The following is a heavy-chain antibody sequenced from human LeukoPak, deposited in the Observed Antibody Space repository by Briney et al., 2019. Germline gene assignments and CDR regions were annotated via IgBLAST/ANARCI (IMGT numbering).Heavy chain of an antibody. CDR2: IGTAGVT. Sequence: GGSLNLSCAASGFTFSSYDMHWVRQATGKGLEWVSAIGTAGVTYYPGSVKGRFTISRENAKNSLYLQMNSLRAGDTAVYYCARSYYYDSSGYHFDYWGQGTLVTVSS. CDR1: GFTFSSYD. CDR3: ARSYYYDSSGYHFDY. V-gene: IGHV3-13*01. D-gene: IGHD3-22*01. J-gene: IGHJ4*02.